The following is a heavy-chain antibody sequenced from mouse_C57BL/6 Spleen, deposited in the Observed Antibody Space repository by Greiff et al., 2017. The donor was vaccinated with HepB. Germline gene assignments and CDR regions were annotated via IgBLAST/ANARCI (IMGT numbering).Heavy chain of an antibody. CDR1: GFTFSNYW. V-gene: IGHV6-3*01. CDR2: IRLKSDNYAT. D-gene: IGHD1-1*01. Sequence: DVQLQESGGGLVQPGGSMKLSCVASGFTFSNYWMNWVRQSPEKGLEWVAQIRLKSDNYATHYAESVKGRFTISRDDSKSSVYLQMNNLRAEDTGIYYCISSPHWYFDVWGTGTTVTVSS. CDR3: ISSPHWYFDV. J-gene: IGHJ1*03.